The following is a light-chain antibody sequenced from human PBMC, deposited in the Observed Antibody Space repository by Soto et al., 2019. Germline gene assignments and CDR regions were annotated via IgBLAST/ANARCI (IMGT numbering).Light chain of an antibody. CDR1: QAISDW. J-gene: IGKJ4*01. Sequence: DIQMTQSPSSVSASVGDRVTITCRASQAISDWLAWYQQKPGRAPNLLTFGAAHLQSGVPPRFSGRGSGTDFTRSISSLQPEDFAPSYCQQANSFPLPFGGGARVEI. V-gene: IGKV1-12*01. CDR2: GAA. CDR3: QQANSFPLP.